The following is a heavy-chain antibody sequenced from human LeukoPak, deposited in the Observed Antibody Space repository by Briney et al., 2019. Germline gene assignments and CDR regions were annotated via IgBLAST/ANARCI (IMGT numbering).Heavy chain of an antibody. J-gene: IGHJ4*02. V-gene: IGHV4-59*08. CDR3: ARLRGELLPFDY. D-gene: IGHD1-26*01. Sequence: PSETLSLTCTVSGGSISSYYWSWIRQPPGKGLEWIGYIYYSGSTNYNPSLKSRVTISVDTSKNQFSLKLSSVTAADTAVYYCARLRGELLPFDYWGQGTLVTVSS. CDR2: IYYSGST. CDR1: GGSISSYY.